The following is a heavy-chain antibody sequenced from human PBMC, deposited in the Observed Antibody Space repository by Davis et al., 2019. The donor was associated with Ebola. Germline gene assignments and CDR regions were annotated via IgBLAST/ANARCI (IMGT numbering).Heavy chain of an antibody. D-gene: IGHD6-13*01. CDR1: GYTFIGYY. Sequence: AASVKVSCKASGYTFIGYYIHWVRQAPGQGLEWMGRINPSTGGTNYAQKFQGRVTMTRDTSISAAYMDLSRLRSDDTAVYYCARANDTRYSSSWYFVYWGQGTLVTVSS. J-gene: IGHJ4*02. CDR2: INPSTGGT. CDR3: ARANDTRYSSSWYFVY. V-gene: IGHV1-2*06.